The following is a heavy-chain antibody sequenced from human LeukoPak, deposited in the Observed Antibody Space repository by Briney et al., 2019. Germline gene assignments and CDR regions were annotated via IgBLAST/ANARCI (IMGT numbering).Heavy chain of an antibody. J-gene: IGHJ4*02. Sequence: ASVKVSCKASGYTFTSYGISWVRQAPGQGLEWMGWISAYNGNTNYAQKLQGRVTMTTDTSTSTAYMELRSLRSDDTAVYYCARDQARYYGSGIPGDYWGQGTLVTVSS. CDR1: GYTFTSYG. V-gene: IGHV1-18*01. CDR2: ISAYNGNT. CDR3: ARDQARYYGSGIPGDY. D-gene: IGHD3-10*01.